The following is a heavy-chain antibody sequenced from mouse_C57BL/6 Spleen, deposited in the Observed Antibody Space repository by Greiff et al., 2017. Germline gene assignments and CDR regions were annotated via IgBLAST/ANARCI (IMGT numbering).Heavy chain of an antibody. D-gene: IGHD2-1*01. J-gene: IGHJ1*03. Sequence: EVQLQESGPELVKPGASVKISCKASGYSFTDYNMNWVKQSNGKSLEWIGVINPNYGTTSYNQKFKGKATLTVDQSSSTAYMQLNSLTSEDSAVYYWARDGVFYGNYKRANWYFDVWGTGTTVTVSS. CDR3: ARDGVFYGNYKRANWYFDV. CDR1: GYSFTDYN. V-gene: IGHV1-39*01. CDR2: INPNYGTT.